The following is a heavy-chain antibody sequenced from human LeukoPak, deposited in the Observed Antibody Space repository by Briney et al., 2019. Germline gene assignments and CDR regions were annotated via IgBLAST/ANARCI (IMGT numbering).Heavy chain of an antibody. J-gene: IGHJ5*02. CDR1: GYTFTSYG. Sequence: GASVKVSCKASGYTFTSYGISWVRQAPGQGLEWMGWISAYNGNTNYAQKLQGRVTMTTDTSTSTAYMELRSLRSDDTAVYYCARDLAAAGTLENWFDPWGQGTLVTVSS. CDR3: ARDLAAAGTLENWFDP. D-gene: IGHD6-13*01. V-gene: IGHV1-18*01. CDR2: ISAYNGNT.